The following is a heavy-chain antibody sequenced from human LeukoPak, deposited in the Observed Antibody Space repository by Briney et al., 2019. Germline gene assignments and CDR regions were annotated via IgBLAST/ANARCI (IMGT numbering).Heavy chain of an antibody. CDR3: ARGSTRRIVVVPADRDV. D-gene: IGHD2-2*01. CDR2: INHSGST. CDR1: GGSFSGYY. V-gene: IGHV4-34*01. J-gene: IGHJ6*02. Sequence: SETLSLTCAVYGGSFSGYYWSWLRQPPGKGLEWIGEINHSGSTNYNPSLKSRVTISVDTSKNQFSLKLSSVTAADTAVYYCARGSTRRIVVVPADRDVWGQGTTVTVSS.